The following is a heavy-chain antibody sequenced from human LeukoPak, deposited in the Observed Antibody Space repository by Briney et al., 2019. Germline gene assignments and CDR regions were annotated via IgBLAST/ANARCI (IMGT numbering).Heavy chain of an antibody. J-gene: IGHJ3*02. CDR1: GFTFSTYT. V-gene: IGHV3-21*01. D-gene: IGHD3-22*01. CDR2: IISSSSYI. Sequence: PGGSLRRSCAASGFTFSTYTMNWVSQAPGKGLEWVSTIISSSSYIYYGDSVKGRFTISRDNAKNSPYLQMNSLRDEDTAVYYCARAPYDSTGYETPLAFDIWDQGTMVTVSS. CDR3: ARAPYDSTGYETPLAFDI.